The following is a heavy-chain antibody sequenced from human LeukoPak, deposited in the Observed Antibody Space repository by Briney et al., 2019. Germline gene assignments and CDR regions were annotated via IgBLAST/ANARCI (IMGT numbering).Heavy chain of an antibody. CDR1: GGSISSGGYY. CDR2: IYYSGST. J-gene: IGHJ5*02. Sequence: SETLSLTCTVSGGSISSGGYYWRWIRQHPGKGLEWIGYIYYSGSTYYNPSLKSRVTISVDTTNNQFSLKLSSVTAADTAVYYCARDLHSTYYYDSSGQRNWFDPWGQGTLVTVSS. D-gene: IGHD3-22*01. CDR3: ARDLHSTYYYDSSGQRNWFDP. V-gene: IGHV4-31*03.